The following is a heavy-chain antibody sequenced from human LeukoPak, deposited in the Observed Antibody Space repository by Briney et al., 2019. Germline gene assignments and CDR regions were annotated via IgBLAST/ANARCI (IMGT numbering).Heavy chain of an antibody. V-gene: IGHV3-23*01. CDR3: AKRPRDTSGYYLGAFDG. Sequence: PGGSLRLSCAASGFTFSSYAMTWVRQAPGKGLEWVSAISASGADTYYADSVKGRFTISRDNSKNTLYLHMSSLRAEDTAVYFCAKRPRDTSGYYLGAFDGWAKGQRSPSLQ. CDR1: GFTFSSYA. J-gene: IGHJ3*01. D-gene: IGHD3-22*01. CDR2: ISASGADT.